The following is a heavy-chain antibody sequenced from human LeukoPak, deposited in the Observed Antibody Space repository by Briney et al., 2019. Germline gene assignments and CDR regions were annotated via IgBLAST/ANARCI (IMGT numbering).Heavy chain of an antibody. J-gene: IGHJ4*02. D-gene: IGHD3-22*01. V-gene: IGHV4-59*01. CDR2: IYYSGST. CDR3: ARAYYYDSSGYYHFDY. Sequence: PSETLSLTCTVSGSISSYYWSWIRQPPGKGLEWIGYIYYSGSTNYNPSLKSRVTISVDTSKNQFSLKLSSVAAADTAVYYCARAYYYDSSGYYHFDYWGQGTLVTVSS. CDR1: GSISSYY.